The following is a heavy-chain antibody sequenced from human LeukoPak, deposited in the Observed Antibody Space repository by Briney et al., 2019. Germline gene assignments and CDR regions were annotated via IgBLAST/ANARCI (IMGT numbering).Heavy chain of an antibody. J-gene: IGHJ4*02. D-gene: IGHD2-8*01. CDR2: IWYDGSNK. CDR1: GFTFSSYG. CDR3: ARGEYCTNGVCQDYYFDY. V-gene: IGHV3-33*01. Sequence: GGSLRLSCAASGFTFSSYGMHWVRQAPGKGLEWVAVIWYDGSNKYYADSVKGRFTISRDNSKNTLYLQMNSLRAEDTAVYYCARGEYCTNGVCQDYYFDYWGQGTLVTVSS.